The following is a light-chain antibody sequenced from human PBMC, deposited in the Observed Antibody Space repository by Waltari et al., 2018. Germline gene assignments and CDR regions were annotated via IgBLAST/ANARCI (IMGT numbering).Light chain of an antibody. CDR1: QDISTS. CDR2: HSS. V-gene: IGKV1-12*01. J-gene: IGKJ1*01. Sequence: EIHMTQSPSSVSASVGDRVSMSCRASQDISTSLAWYQQKSGKAPSLLIYHSSTLQSGVPSRFSGAGTRTDFTLTINNLHPEDFATYFCQQGDTSPPTFGPGTKVELK. CDR3: QQGDTSPPT.